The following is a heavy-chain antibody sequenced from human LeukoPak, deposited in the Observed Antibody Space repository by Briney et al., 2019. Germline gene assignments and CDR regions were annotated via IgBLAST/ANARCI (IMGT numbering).Heavy chain of an antibody. CDR3: ARHRDGYHYYFDY. V-gene: IGHV4-38-2*01. J-gene: IGHJ4*02. D-gene: IGHD5-24*01. Sequence: SETLSLTCAVSGYSISSGYYWGWIRQPPGKGLEWIGSIYHSGSTYYNPSLKSRVTISVDTSKNQLSLKLSSVTAADTAVYYCARHRDGYHYYFDYWGQGTLVTVSS. CDR2: IYHSGST. CDR1: GYSISSGYY.